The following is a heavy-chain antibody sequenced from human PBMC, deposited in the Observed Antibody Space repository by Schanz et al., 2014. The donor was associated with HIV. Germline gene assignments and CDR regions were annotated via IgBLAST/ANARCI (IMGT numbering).Heavy chain of an antibody. J-gene: IGHJ4*02. CDR1: GFTFNSYG. CDR3: AKGWRGYSISSLVDY. D-gene: IGHD6-6*01. CDR2: ISYDGRNK. V-gene: IGHV3-30*18. Sequence: QVQLVESGGGVVQPGRSLRLSCAASGFTFNSYGMHWVRQAPGKGLEWVPVISYDGRNKLYADSVKGRFTISRDNSKNTMYLKMNSLRVDDTAVYYCAKGWRGYSISSLVDYWGQGSLVTVSS.